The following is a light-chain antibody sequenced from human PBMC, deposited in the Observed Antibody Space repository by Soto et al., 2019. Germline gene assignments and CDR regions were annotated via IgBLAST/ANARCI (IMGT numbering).Light chain of an antibody. Sequence: EIVLTQSPGTQSLSPGERATLSCRASESVGSNHLAWYQQKPGQPPRLLIYGASYRATDIPDRFSGSGSGTDFTLTISRLEPEDFAVYYCQQYAASPLYSFGQGTKLDI. CDR3: QQYAASPLYS. CDR1: ESVGSNH. V-gene: IGKV3-20*01. CDR2: GAS. J-gene: IGKJ2*01.